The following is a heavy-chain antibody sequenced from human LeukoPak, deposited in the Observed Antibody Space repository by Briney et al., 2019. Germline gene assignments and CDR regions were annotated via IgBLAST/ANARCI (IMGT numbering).Heavy chain of an antibody. V-gene: IGHV3-30*07. CDR1: GFTFSSYA. CDR3: AMGYYFDY. Sequence: PGRSLRLSCAASGFTFSSYAMHWARQAPAKGLEWVAVMSHDGSNTYYADSVKGRFTISRDNSKNTLYLQMNSLGAEDTAVYYCAMGYYFDYWGQGSLVTVSS. CDR2: MSHDGSNT. J-gene: IGHJ4*02.